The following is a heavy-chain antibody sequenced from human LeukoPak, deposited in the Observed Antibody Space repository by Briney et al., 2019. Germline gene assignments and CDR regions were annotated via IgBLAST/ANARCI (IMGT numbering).Heavy chain of an antibody. CDR2: ISGSSSYK. D-gene: IGHD6-19*01. CDR1: GFTFSSYS. V-gene: IGHV3-21*01. J-gene: IGHJ4*02. Sequence: GGSLRLSCAASGFTFSSYSMNWVRQAPGKGLEWVSFISGSSSYKYYADSVKGRFTISRDNTKNSLYLQMNSLRAEDTAVYYCAGAYGSGGRTAVASIYDYWGQGTLVTVSS. CDR3: AGAYGSGGRTAVASIYDY.